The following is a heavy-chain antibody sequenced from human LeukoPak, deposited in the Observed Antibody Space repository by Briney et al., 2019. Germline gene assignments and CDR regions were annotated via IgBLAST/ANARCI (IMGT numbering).Heavy chain of an antibody. CDR2: INAGNGNT. Sequence: ASVKVSCKTSGYTFTSYAIHWVRQAPGQRLEWMGWINAGNGNTKYSQKFQGRVTITRDTSASTAYMELSGLRSEDTAVYYCARGVLREQQLGLDYWGQGTLVTVSS. CDR3: ARGVLREQQLGLDY. D-gene: IGHD6-13*01. CDR1: GYTFTSYA. J-gene: IGHJ4*02. V-gene: IGHV1-3*01.